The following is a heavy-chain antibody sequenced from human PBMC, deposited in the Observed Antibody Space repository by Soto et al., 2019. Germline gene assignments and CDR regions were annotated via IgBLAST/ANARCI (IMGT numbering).Heavy chain of an antibody. CDR1: GFTFSDHW. V-gene: IGHV3-7*01. D-gene: IGHD1-26*01. J-gene: IGHJ4*02. CDR3: ARDIPRGASYLDN. CDR2: INEDGSAG. Sequence: PGVSLRLSWAASGFTFSDHWMTWSRQSPGKGPERVANINEDGSAGYYVDSVRGRFIISRDNAKNSLYLQMNGLRADDTAVYYCARDIPRGASYLDNWGQGT.